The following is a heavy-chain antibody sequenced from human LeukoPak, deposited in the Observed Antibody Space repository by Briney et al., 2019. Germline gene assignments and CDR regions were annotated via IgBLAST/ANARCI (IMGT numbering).Heavy chain of an antibody. Sequence: GGSLRLSCAASGSTFSSYWMSWVRQAPGKGLEWVANIKQDGSEKYYVDSVKGRFTISRDNAKNSLYPQMNSLRAEDTAVYYCAREREVGATYYYYMDVWGKGTTVTVSS. CDR3: AREREVGATYYYYMDV. V-gene: IGHV3-7*01. CDR2: IKQDGSEK. CDR1: GSTFSSYW. D-gene: IGHD1-26*01. J-gene: IGHJ6*03.